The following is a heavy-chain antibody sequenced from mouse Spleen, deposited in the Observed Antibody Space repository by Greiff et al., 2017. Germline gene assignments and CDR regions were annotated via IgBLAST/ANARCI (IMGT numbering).Heavy chain of an antibody. CDR2: ILPGSGST. D-gene: IGHD2-2*01. CDR1: GYTFTGYW. CDR3: ARGTMVTYWYFDV. J-gene: IGHJ1*03. V-gene: IGHV1-9*01. Sequence: VQLQQSGAELMKPGASVKLSCKATGYTFTGYWIEWVKQRPGHGLEWIGEILPGSGSTNYNEKFKGKATFTADKSSNTAYMQLSSLTTEDSAIYYCARGTMVTYWYFDVWGTGTTVTVSS.